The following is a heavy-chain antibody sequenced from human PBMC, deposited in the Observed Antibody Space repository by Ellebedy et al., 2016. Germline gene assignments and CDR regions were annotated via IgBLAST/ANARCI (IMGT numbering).Heavy chain of an antibody. Sequence: SETLSLTCTVSGGSISSGGYYWSWIRQHPGKGLEWIGYIYYSGSTHYNPSLKSQVTISVDTSKNHFSLNLSSVTAADTAVYYCARGSMARFDYWGQGTLVTVSS. V-gene: IGHV4-31*01. D-gene: IGHD2/OR15-2a*01. CDR2: IYYSGST. CDR3: ARGSMARFDY. J-gene: IGHJ4*02. CDR1: GGSISSGGYY.